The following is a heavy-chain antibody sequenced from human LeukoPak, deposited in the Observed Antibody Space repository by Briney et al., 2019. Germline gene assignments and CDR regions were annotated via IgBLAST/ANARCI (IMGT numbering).Heavy chain of an antibody. CDR3: ARGGDYGDLRYFDY. J-gene: IGHJ4*02. CDR2: INPNSGGT. CDR1: GYTFTGNH. D-gene: IGHD4-17*01. Sequence: ASVKVSCKASGYTFTGNHMHWVRQAPGQGLEWMGWINPNSGGTNYAQKFQGRVIMTRDTSISTAYMELSRLGSDDTAVYYCARGGDYGDLRYFDYWGQGTLVTVSS. V-gene: IGHV1-2*02.